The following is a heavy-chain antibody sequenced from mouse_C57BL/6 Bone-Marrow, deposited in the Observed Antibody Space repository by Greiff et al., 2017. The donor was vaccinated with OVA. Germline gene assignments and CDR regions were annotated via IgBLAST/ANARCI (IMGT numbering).Heavy chain of an antibody. CDR1: GYTFTSYW. V-gene: IGHV1-53*01. CDR2: INPSTGGT. J-gene: IGHJ4*01. D-gene: IGHD2-3*01. CDR3: ARYDPPYYYALDY. Sequence: QVQLQQPGTELVKPGASVKLSCTASGYTFTSYWMHWVKQRPGQGLEWIGNINPSTGGTNYNEKFKSKATLTVDNSSSTAYMQLSSLTSEDSAVYYCARYDPPYYYALDYWGQGTSVTVSS.